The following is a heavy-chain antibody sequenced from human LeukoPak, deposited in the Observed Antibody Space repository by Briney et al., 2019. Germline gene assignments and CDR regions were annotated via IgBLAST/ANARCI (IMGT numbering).Heavy chain of an antibody. CDR3: ARGFTIFGVVNDAFDI. D-gene: IGHD3-3*01. Sequence: GGSLRLSCAASGFTFSDYWMHWVRQAPGKGLVWVSRIDSDGSSTTFADSVKGRFTISRDTAKNTLYLQMNSLRAEDTAVYYCARGFTIFGVVNDAFDIWGPGTMVTVSS. V-gene: IGHV3-74*01. J-gene: IGHJ3*02. CDR1: GFTFSDYW. CDR2: IDSDGSST.